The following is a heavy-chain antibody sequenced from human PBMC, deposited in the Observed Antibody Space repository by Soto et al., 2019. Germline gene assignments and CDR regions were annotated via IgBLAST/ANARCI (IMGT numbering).Heavy chain of an antibody. Sequence: GLLLQSGGEVKKPGASVTVSCKASGYTFRSYGVSWVRQVPGQGLEWMGWISGDNGETTYAPSFRDRLTLTADASATLAYMELRNLRSEDTAVYYCSREISNTWAKSWLDPWGHGTLITVSS. J-gene: IGHJ5*02. CDR2: ISGDNGET. CDR3: SREISNTWAKSWLDP. CDR1: GYTFRSYG. V-gene: IGHV1-18*04. D-gene: IGHD4-4*01.